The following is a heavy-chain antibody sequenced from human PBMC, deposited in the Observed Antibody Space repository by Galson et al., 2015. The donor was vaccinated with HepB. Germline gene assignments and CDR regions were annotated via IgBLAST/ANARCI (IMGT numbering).Heavy chain of an antibody. CDR3: ARDPYQGIAVAGTTY. Sequence: SETLSLTCTVSGGSISGSSYYWGWIRQPPGKGLEWIGSIYYSGSTYYNPSLKSRVTISVDTSKNQFSLKLSSVTAADTAVYYCARDPYQGIAVAGTTYWGQGTLVTVSS. CDR1: GGSISGSSYY. J-gene: IGHJ4*02. CDR2: IYYSGST. V-gene: IGHV4-39*02. D-gene: IGHD6-19*01.